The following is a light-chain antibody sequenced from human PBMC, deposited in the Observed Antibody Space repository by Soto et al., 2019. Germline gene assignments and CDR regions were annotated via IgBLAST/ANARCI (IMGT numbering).Light chain of an antibody. CDR3: SSYAGSNNPVV. J-gene: IGLJ2*01. Sequence: QSVLTQPPSASGSPGQSVTISCTGTSSDVGGYKYVSWYQQHPGKAPKLMIYEVTKRPPGVPDRFSGAKSGNTASLTVSGLQAEDEADYYCSSYAGSNNPVVFGGGTKLTVL. CDR2: EVT. V-gene: IGLV2-8*01. CDR1: SSDVGGYKY.